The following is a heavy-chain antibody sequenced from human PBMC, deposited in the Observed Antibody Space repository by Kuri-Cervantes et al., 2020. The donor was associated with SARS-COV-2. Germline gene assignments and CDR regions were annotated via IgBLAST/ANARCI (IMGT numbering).Heavy chain of an antibody. D-gene: IGHD7-27*01. J-gene: IGHJ5*02. CDR3: AREGKAGDGFDP. Sequence: ASVKVSCKASGYTFTSYYMHWVRQAPGQGLEWMGRINPNSGGTNYAQKFQGRVTMTRDTSISTAYMELSRLRSDDTVVYYCAREGKAGDGFDPWGQGTLVTVSS. V-gene: IGHV1-2*05. CDR1: GYTFTSYY. CDR2: INPNSGGT.